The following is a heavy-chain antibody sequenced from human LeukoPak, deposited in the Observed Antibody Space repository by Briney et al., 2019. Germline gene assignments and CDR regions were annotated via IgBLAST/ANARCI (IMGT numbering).Heavy chain of an antibody. CDR2: IIPMFGSA. Sequence: SVKVSCKASGLTLSTYAISWVRQAPGQGLEGMGGIIPMFGSAHYAQKFQDRVTITTDESTTIAYMELSSLRSEDTAVYYCASSPRIVGRLDYYYYMDVWGKGTTVTVSS. J-gene: IGHJ6*03. CDR3: ASSPRIVGRLDYYYYMDV. D-gene: IGHD6-6*01. V-gene: IGHV1-69*05. CDR1: GLTLSTYA.